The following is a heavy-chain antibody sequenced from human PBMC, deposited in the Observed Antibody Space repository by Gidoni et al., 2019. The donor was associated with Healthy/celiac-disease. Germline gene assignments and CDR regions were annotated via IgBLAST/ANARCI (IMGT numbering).Heavy chain of an antibody. D-gene: IGHD2-2*01. J-gene: IGHJ5*02. CDR1: GFTFGYYA. CDR3: TRDEPQGDIVVVPPAIGSSWFDP. V-gene: IGHV3-49*03. CDR2: IRSKDYGGTT. Sequence: EVQLVESGGGLVEPGRSLRLSCTASGFTFGYYAMSWFGQAPGKGLEWVGFIRSKDYGGTTEYAASVRGRFTISRDDSKSIAYLQMNSLKTEDTGVYYCTRDEPQGDIVVVPPAIGSSWFDPWGQGTLVTVSS.